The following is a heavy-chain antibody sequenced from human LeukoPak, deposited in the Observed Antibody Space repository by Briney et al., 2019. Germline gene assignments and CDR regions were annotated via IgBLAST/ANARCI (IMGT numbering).Heavy chain of an antibody. J-gene: IGHJ5*02. D-gene: IGHD3-10*01. CDR3: AKDRDPYYYGSGTPGDWFDP. Sequence: SETLSLTCTVSGGSIRSYYWSWIRQPPGKGLEWIAYIYYSGSTNYNPSLKSRVTISVDTSKDQFSLKLSSVTAADTAVYYCAKDRDPYYYGSGTPGDWFDPWGQGTLVTVSS. CDR2: IYYSGST. CDR1: GGSIRSYY. V-gene: IGHV4-59*01.